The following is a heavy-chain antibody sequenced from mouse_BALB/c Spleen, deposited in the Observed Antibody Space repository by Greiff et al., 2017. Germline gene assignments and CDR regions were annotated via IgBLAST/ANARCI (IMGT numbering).Heavy chain of an antibody. CDR1: GFTFNTYA. Sequence: EVKLMESGGGLVQPKGSLKLSCAASGFTFNTYAMNWVRQAPGKGLEWVARIRSKSNNYATYYADSVKDRFTISRDDSQSMLYLQMNNLKTEDTAMYYCVRLDYGNYGYAMDYWGQGTSVTVSS. J-gene: IGHJ4*01. CDR2: IRSKSNNYAT. D-gene: IGHD2-1*01. V-gene: IGHV10-1*02. CDR3: VRLDYGNYGYAMDY.